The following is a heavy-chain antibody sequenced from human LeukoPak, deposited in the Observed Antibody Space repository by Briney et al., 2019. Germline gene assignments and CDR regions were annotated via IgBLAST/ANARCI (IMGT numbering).Heavy chain of an antibody. CDR3: ARRAYSSGAH. CDR1: GASIISSSYH. V-gene: IGHV4-39*01. D-gene: IGHD6-19*01. Sequence: SETLSLTCAVSGASIISSSYHWGWIRQPPGKGLEWIGSIYYSGSTNYNPSIKSRVTISADTSKNQFSLKLSSVTAADTAAYYCARRAYSSGAHWGQGTLVTVSS. CDR2: IYYSGST. J-gene: IGHJ4*02.